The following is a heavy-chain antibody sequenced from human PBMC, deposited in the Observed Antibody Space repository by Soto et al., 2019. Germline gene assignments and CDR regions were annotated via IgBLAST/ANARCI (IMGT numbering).Heavy chain of an antibody. CDR3: ARNYGSGSYIEYYFDY. CDR1: GGSISSYY. V-gene: IGHV4-59*01. D-gene: IGHD3-10*01. Sequence: SETLSLTCTVSGGSISSYYWSWIRQPPGKGLEWIGYIYYSGSTNYSPSLKSRVTISVDTSKNQFSLKLSSVTAADTAVYYCARNYGSGSYIEYYFDYWGQGTLVTVSS. J-gene: IGHJ4*02. CDR2: IYYSGST.